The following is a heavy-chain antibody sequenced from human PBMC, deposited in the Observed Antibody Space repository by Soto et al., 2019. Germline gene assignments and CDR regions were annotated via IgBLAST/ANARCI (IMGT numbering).Heavy chain of an antibody. J-gene: IGHJ4*02. CDR3: AGSTYYDFWSGYFYFDY. D-gene: IGHD3-3*01. Sequence: SETLSLTCTVSGGSISSYYWSWIRQPPGKGLEWIGYIYYSGSTNYNPSLKSRVTISVDTSKNQFSLKLSSVTAADTAVYYCAGSTYYDFWSGYFYFDYWGQGTLVTVSS. V-gene: IGHV4-59*01. CDR2: IYYSGST. CDR1: GGSISSYY.